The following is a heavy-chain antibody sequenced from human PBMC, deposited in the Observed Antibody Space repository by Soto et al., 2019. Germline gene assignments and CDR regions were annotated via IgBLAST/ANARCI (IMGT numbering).Heavy chain of an antibody. J-gene: IGHJ2*01. CDR3: ANEGDYVLWYFAL. CDR1: GFTFSSDA. D-gene: IGHD4-17*01. CDR2: ISGNSGST. Sequence: EVQLLESGGGLVQPGGSLRLSCAASGFTFSSDAMSWVRQAPGKGLQWVSAISGNSGSTYYADAVRGRFTISRDNSNNTMYLKMNCLRAEDTAVYYCANEGDYVLWYFALWGRGTLVTVSS. V-gene: IGHV3-23*01.